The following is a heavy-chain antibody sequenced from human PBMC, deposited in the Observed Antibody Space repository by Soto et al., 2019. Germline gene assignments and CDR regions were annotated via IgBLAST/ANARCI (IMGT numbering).Heavy chain of an antibody. CDR3: VRDGLCITTSCHGNWFDP. Sequence: PGGYLRLSCAASGFTFSTYWMHWIRQVPGKGLEWVSRINSDASHTYYADSVKGRFTISRDNAKNTLHLEMNSLRAEDTAVYYCVRDGLCITTSCHGNWFDPWGQGTLVTVSS. J-gene: IGHJ5*02. D-gene: IGHD2-2*01. V-gene: IGHV3-74*01. CDR1: GFTFSTYW. CDR2: INSDASHT.